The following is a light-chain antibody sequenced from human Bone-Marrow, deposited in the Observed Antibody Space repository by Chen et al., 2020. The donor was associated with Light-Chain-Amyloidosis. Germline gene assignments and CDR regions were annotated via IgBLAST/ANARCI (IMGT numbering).Light chain of an antibody. V-gene: IGLV2-23*02. CDR1: SSDVGSYNL. CDR3: CSYAGSSTFYV. CDR2: EVS. J-gene: IGLJ1*01. Sequence: QSALTQPASVSGSPGQSITISCTGTSSDVGSYNLVSWYQQHPGKAPKLMIYEVSKRPSGVANRFSGSKSGNTASLTISGLQAEDEADYYCCSYAGSSTFYVFGTGAKFTVL.